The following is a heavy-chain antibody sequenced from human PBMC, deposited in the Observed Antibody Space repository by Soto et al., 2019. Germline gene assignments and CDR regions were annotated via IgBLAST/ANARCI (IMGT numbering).Heavy chain of an antibody. J-gene: IGHJ4*02. V-gene: IGHV3-33*01. CDR1: GFTFSSYG. CDR3: ARDDAYSIHG. Sequence: GGSLRLSCAASGFTFSSYGMHWVRQAPGKGLELVAVIWYDGSNKYYADSVKGRFTISRDNSKNTLYLQMNSLRAEDTAVYYCARDDAYSIHGRGQGTLVTVSS. CDR2: IWYDGSNK. D-gene: IGHD6-13*01.